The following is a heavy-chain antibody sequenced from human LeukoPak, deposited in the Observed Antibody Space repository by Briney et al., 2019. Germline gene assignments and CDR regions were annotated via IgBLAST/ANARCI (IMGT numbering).Heavy chain of an antibody. Sequence: SETLSLTCTVSGGSISSSSYYWGWIRQPPGKGLEWIGSIYYSGSTYYNPSLKSRVTISVDTSKNQFSLKLSSVTAADTAVYYSARGFLVSLARTGDDAFDIWGQGTMVTVSS. D-gene: IGHD6-19*01. CDR2: IYYSGST. J-gene: IGHJ3*02. CDR3: ARGFLVSLARTGDDAFDI. CDR1: GGSISSSSYY. V-gene: IGHV4-39*07.